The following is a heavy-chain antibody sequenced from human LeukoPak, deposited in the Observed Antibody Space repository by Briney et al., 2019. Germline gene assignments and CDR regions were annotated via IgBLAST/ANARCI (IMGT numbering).Heavy chain of an antibody. CDR1: GFTFSSYA. CDR2: ISGSGGST. Sequence: GGSLRLSCAASGFTFSSYAMSWVRQAPGKGLEWVSAISGSGGSTYYADSVKGRFTISRDNSKNTLYLQMISLRAEDTALYYCTKDQDYYDSSAYRYPFAYWGQGILVTVSS. V-gene: IGHV3-23*01. D-gene: IGHD3-22*01. J-gene: IGHJ4*02. CDR3: TKDQDYYDSSAYRYPFAY.